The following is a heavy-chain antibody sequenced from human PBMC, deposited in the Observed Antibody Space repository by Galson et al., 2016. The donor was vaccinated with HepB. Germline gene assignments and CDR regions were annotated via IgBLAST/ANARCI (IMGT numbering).Heavy chain of an antibody. CDR2: ISGYNGNT. J-gene: IGHJ4*02. D-gene: IGHD5-18*01. CDR3: ARDQGWIQLWPH. V-gene: IGHV1-18*01. CDR1: GYTFSNYG. Sequence: SVKVSCKASGYTFSNYGISWVRQAPGQGLEWMGWISGYNGNTDYAQKFQGRVTVTADTSTSTAYMELRSLRSDDTAVYYCARDQGWIQLWPHWGQGTLVTVSS.